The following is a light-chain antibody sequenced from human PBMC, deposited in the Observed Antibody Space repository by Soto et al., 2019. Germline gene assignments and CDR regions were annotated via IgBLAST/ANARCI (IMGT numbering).Light chain of an antibody. CDR1: QGISTY. J-gene: IGKJ2*01. CDR2: AAS. CDR3: QQLNIYPYT. Sequence: DIQLTQSPSFLSASVGDRVTITCRASQGISTYLAWYQQRPGKAPQLLIYAASTLQSGVPSRFSGSGSGTEITLTISSLQPEDFATYYCQQLNIYPYTFGQGTKLEI. V-gene: IGKV1-9*01.